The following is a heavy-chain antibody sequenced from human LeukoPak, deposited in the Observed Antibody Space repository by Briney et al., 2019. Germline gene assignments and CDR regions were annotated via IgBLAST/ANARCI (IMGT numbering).Heavy chain of an antibody. CDR1: GGSISSYY. CDR3: ARETRAAADLGAFDI. CDR2: IYYSGST. D-gene: IGHD6-13*01. J-gene: IGHJ3*02. Sequence: KSSETLSLTCTVSGGSISSYYWSWIRQPPGKGLEWIGYIYYSGSTNYNPSLKSRVTISVDTSKNQFSLKLSSVTAADTAVYYCARETRAAADLGAFDIWGQGTMVTVSS. V-gene: IGHV4-59*01.